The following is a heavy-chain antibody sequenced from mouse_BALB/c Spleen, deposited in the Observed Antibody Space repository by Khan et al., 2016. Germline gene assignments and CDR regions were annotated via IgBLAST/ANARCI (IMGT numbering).Heavy chain of an antibody. CDR3: ARRTTVFDY. J-gene: IGHJ2*01. D-gene: IGHD1-1*01. Sequence: VQLKQSGAELVRPGALVKLSCKATGFNIKDSYIHWVKQRPEQGLEWIGWIDPANGNTIYDPKFQDKASITADTSSNTAYLQLSSLTSGDTAVYCCARRTTVFDYWGQGTTLTVSS. V-gene: IGHV14-1*02. CDR1: GFNIKDSY. CDR2: IDPANGNT.